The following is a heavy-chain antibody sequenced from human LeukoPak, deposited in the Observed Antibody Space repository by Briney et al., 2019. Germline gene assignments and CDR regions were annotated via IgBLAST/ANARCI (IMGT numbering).Heavy chain of an antibody. CDR1: GFSISRYY. V-gene: IGHV1-3*01. CDR2: INAGNGNT. D-gene: IGHD5-18*01. CDR3: ARDLVVDTAMVHDAFDI. Sequence: ASVKVSCKASGFSISRYYMQWVRQAPGQRLEWMGWINAGNGNTKYSQKFQGRVTITRDTSASTAYMELSSLRSEDTAVYYCARDLVVDTAMVHDAFDIWGQGTMVTVSS. J-gene: IGHJ3*02.